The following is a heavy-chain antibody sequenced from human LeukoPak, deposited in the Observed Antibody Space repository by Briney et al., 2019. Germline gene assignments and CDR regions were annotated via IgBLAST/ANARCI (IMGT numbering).Heavy chain of an antibody. CDR2: IYYSGST. CDR1: GGSISSYY. V-gene: IGHV4-59*01. D-gene: IGHD5-18*01. J-gene: IGHJ6*03. Sequence: SETLSLTCTVSGGSISSYYWSWIRQPPGKGLEWIGYIYYSGSTNYNPSLKSRVTISVDTSKNQFSLKLSSVTAADTAVYYCARVTSAMVHYYYYYMDVWGKGTTVTVSS. CDR3: ARVTSAMVHYYYYYMDV.